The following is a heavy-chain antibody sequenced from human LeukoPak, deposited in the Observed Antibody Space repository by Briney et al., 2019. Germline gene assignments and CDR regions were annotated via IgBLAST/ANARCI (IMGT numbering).Heavy chain of an antibody. V-gene: IGHV4-34*01. CDR3: AREGGLGSGWYLGY. CDR2: INHSGST. CDR1: GGSFSGYY. D-gene: IGHD6-19*01. Sequence: SSETLSLTCAVYGGSFSGYYWSWIRQPPGKGLEWIGEINHSGSTNYNPSLKSRVTISVDTSKNQFSLKLSSVTAADTAVYYCAREGGLGSGWYLGYWGQGTLVTVSS. J-gene: IGHJ4*02.